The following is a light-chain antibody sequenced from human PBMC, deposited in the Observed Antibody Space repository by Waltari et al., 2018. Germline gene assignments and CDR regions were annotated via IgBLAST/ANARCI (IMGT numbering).Light chain of an antibody. Sequence: QSALTQPPSASGSPGQSVTISCTGTSSDVGGYNYVSWYQQHPGKAPKLMIHEVSKRPAGCPDRFSGSKSDNTASLTVSGLQAEDEADYYCSSYAGSNVVFGGGTKLTVI. CDR1: SSDVGGYNY. V-gene: IGLV2-8*01. CDR2: EVS. CDR3: SSYAGSNVV. J-gene: IGLJ2*01.